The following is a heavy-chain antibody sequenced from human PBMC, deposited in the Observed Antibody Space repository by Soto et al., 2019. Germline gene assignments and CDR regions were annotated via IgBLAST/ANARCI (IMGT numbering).Heavy chain of an antibody. CDR2: ISYDGSNK. CDR1: GFTFSSYG. D-gene: IGHD3-10*01. CDR3: AKGWAVRGPLDY. V-gene: IGHV3-30*18. J-gene: IGHJ4*02. Sequence: QVQLVESGGGVVQPGRSLRLSCAASGFTFSSYGMHWVRQAPGKGLEWVAVISYDGSNKYYADSVKGRFTISRDNSKNTLYLQMNSLRAEDTAVYYCAKGWAVRGPLDYWGQGTLVTVSS.